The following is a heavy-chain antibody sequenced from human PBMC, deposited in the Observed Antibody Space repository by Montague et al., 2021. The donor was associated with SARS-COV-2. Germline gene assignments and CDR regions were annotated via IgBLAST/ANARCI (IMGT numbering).Heavy chain of an antibody. J-gene: IGHJ3*02. CDR3: ARALSASYSVGGDSFDI. V-gene: IGHV3-21*01. Sequence: SLRLSCAASGFTFSKYSMNWVRQAPGEGLEWVSSISTSSLYIYYAASVKGRFTISRANAKNSLFLQMDSLRAEDTAVYYCARALSASYSVGGDSFDIWGQGTMVTVSS. CDR1: GFTFSKYS. CDR2: ISTSSLYI. D-gene: IGHD5/OR15-5a*01.